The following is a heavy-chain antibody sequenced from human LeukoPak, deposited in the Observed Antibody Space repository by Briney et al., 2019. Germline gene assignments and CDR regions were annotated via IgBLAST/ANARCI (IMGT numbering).Heavy chain of an antibody. J-gene: IGHJ2*01. CDR1: GCTFSSYA. CDR2: ISRNGGST. Sequence: GGALRLSCAASGCTFSSYAMHWVRQAPGKGLEYVSAISRNGGSTYYPNSVKGRFTISRNNSKNTLYLEMNRFSLDDNAGYLFAKEGAQSHWYFDLWGRGTLVTVSS. V-gene: IGHV3-64*01. CDR3: AKEGAQSHWYFDL.